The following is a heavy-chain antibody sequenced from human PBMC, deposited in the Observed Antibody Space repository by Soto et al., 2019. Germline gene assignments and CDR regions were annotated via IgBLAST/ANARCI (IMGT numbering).Heavy chain of an antibody. CDR3: ARSQGGSSSLAIYYYYYYGMDV. CDR2: IIPIFGTA. J-gene: IGHJ6*02. D-gene: IGHD2-15*01. Sequence: QVQLVQSGAEVKKPGTSVKVSCKAPVGTFSSYAISWVRQAPGQGLEWMGGIIPIFGTAKYAQKFQGRVTITADESTSTGYMELSSLRSEDTAVYYCARSQGGSSSLAIYYYYYYGMDVWGQGTTVTVSS. CDR1: VGTFSSYA. V-gene: IGHV1-69*01.